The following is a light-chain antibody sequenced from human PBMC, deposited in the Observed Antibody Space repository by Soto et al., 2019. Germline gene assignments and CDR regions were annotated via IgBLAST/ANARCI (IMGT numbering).Light chain of an antibody. V-gene: IGKV3-15*01. CDR1: QSVTTN. CDR3: QQYDRWPVT. Sequence: EVVMTQSPATRSVSPGERVTFSCRASQSVTTNLAWYQHKPGQSPRLLISDASTGASGIPPRFSGSGSGTEFTLTIDRLQSADFAVYYCQQYDRWPVTFGGGTKV. J-gene: IGKJ4*01. CDR2: DAS.